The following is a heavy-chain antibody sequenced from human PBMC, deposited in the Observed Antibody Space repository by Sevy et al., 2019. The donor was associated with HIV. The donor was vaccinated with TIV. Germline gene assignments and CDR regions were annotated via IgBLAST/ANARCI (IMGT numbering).Heavy chain of an antibody. CDR1: GFTFGPYW. J-gene: IGHJ3*02. CDR3: ARVLTRGSFDPLDM. Sequence: GGSLRLSCAASGFTFGPYWMHWVSQAPGKGLVWVAVINGDGRTTKYAEIVKGRFTASRDNVENTLSLQMNSLKDEDTAMYYCARVLTRGSFDPLDMWGQGTMVTVSS. CDR2: INGDGRTT. V-gene: IGHV3-74*01. D-gene: IGHD3-9*01.